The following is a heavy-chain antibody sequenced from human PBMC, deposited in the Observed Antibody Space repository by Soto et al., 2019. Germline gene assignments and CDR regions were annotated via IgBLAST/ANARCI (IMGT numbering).Heavy chain of an antibody. CDR1: GISFSDYS. Sequence: VQLVESGGGLVKPGGSLRLSCAASGISFSDYSMNWVRQAPGKGLEWVSSISGSSGLIYYADSVRGRFTISRDNTRKSLYLQMSSLRVEDTAVYYCARDDRSSDYWGQGTLVTVSS. V-gene: IGHV3-21*01. CDR3: ARDDRSSDY. CDR2: ISGSSGLI. J-gene: IGHJ4*02.